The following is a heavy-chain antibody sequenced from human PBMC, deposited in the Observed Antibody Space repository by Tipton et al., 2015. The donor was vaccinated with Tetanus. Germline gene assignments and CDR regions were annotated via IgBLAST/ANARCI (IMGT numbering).Heavy chain of an antibody. Sequence: GLVKPSETLSLTCTVSGGSISSGGYYWSWIRQHPGKGLEWIGDIYYSGSTYYNPSLKSRVTISVDTSTNQFSLKLNSVTAADPAVYYCARDQARGARGWNYFDYWGQGTLVTVSP. CDR3: ARDQARGARGWNYFDY. D-gene: IGHD1-26*01. CDR1: GGSISSGGYY. J-gene: IGHJ4*02. CDR2: IYYSGST. V-gene: IGHV4-31*03.